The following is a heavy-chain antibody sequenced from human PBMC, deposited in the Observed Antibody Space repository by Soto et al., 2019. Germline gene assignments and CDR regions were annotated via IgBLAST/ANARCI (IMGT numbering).Heavy chain of an antibody. CDR2: ISSTTNYI. CDR3: ARESEDLTSNFDY. J-gene: IGHJ4*02. Sequence: GGSLRLSCAASGFTFTRYSMNWVRQAPGKGLEWVSSISSTTNYIYYGDSMKGRFTISRDNAKNSLYLETNSLRAEDTAVYYCARESEDLTSNFDYWGQGTLVTVSS. V-gene: IGHV3-21*06. CDR1: GFTFTRYS.